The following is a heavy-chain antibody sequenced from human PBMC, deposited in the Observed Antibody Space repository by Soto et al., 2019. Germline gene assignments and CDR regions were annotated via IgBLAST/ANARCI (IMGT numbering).Heavy chain of an antibody. D-gene: IGHD6-19*01. CDR1: GFTFTRYS. CDR2: IRSKAYGGTT. Sequence: GGSLRLSCAASGFTFTRYSMNWVRQAPGKGLEWVGFIRSKAYGGTTEYAASVKGRFTISRDDSKSIAYLQMNSLKTEDTAVYYCTRDRAVARTGAGFCDYWGQGTLVTVSS. V-gene: IGHV3-49*04. J-gene: IGHJ4*02. CDR3: TRDRAVARTGAGFCDY.